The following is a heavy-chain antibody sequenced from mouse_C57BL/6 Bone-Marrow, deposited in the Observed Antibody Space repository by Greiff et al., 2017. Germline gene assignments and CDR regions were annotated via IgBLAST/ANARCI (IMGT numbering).Heavy chain of an antibody. CDR1: GYSFTDYN. CDR2: INPNYGTT. Sequence: EVQLQQSGPELVKPGASVKISCKASGYSFTDYNMTWVKQSNGKSLEWIGVINPNYGTTSYNQKFQGKATLTVDQSSSTASMQLNSLTSEDSAVYYCARGYDYDYAMDDGGQGTSVTVSS. V-gene: IGHV1-39*01. D-gene: IGHD2-4*01. CDR3: ARGYDYDYAMDD. J-gene: IGHJ4*01.